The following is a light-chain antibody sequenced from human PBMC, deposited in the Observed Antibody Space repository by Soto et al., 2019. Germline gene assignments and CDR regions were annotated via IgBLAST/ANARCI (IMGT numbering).Light chain of an antibody. CDR2: DNN. V-gene: IGLV1-51*01. CDR1: TSNIGKYY. Sequence: QSVLSQPPSVSAAPGQRVTISCSGSTSNIGKYYVSWYQQVPGTAPRLLIYDNNQRPSGIPDRFSGSKSGTSATLAITGLQTGDEADYYCQSYDSSLSGSEVFGTGTKVTVL. J-gene: IGLJ1*01. CDR3: QSYDSSLSGSEV.